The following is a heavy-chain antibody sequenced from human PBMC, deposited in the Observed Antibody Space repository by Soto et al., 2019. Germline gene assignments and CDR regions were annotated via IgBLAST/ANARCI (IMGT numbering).Heavy chain of an antibody. CDR3: ARLGTALDY. Sequence: GESLKISCKGSGYAFTNAWIAWVRQMPGKGLEWMGIIFPADSDTRYSPSFQGQVTISADKSISTAYLQWSSLKASDTAMYYCARLGTALDYWGQGTLVTVSS. CDR2: IFPADSDT. J-gene: IGHJ4*02. CDR1: GYAFTNAW. D-gene: IGHD3-10*01. V-gene: IGHV5-51*01.